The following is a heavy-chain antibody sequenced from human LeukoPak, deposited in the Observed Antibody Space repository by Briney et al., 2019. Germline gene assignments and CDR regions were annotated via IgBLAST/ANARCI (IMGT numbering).Heavy chain of an antibody. Sequence: PGGSLRLSCAASEFTFSKFPMGWVRQAPGRGLEWVSAISASGDVTFHADSVRGRFTISRDNSKNTLYLQMNSLRPEDTAVYYCAKDRRDYGGNIDYWGQGTLVTVSS. D-gene: IGHD4-23*01. V-gene: IGHV3-23*01. CDR3: AKDRRDYGGNIDY. CDR2: ISASGDVT. J-gene: IGHJ4*02. CDR1: EFTFSKFP.